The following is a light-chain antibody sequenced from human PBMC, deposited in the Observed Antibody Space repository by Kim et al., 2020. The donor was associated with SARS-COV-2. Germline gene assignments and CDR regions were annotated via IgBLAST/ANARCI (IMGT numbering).Light chain of an antibody. J-gene: IGLJ3*02. CDR1: SGSIASSY. V-gene: IGLV6-57*03. CDR3: QSYDNTNWV. Sequence: GMTATNACTRSSGSIASSYVQWFQQRPASAPTTVIYEDYHRPSGVPDRFSGSTDRSSNSASLTISGLEFEDEADYYCQSYDNTNWVLGGGTQLTVL. CDR2: EDY.